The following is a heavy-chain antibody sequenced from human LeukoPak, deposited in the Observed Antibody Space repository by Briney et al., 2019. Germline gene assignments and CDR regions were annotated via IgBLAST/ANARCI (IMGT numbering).Heavy chain of an antibody. Sequence: SQTLSLTCAVSGGSISSGGYSWSWIRQPPGKGLEWIGYIYHSGSTYYNPSLKSRVTISVDRSKNQFSLKLSSVTAADTAVYFCAREYASGTFDWGQGTLVTVSS. D-gene: IGHD2-2*01. V-gene: IGHV4-30-2*01. CDR1: GGSISSGGYS. CDR2: IYHSGST. CDR3: AREYASGTFD. J-gene: IGHJ4*02.